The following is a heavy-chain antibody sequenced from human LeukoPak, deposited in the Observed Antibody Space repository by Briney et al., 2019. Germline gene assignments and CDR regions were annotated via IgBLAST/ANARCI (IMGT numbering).Heavy chain of an antibody. D-gene: IGHD3-3*01. CDR1: GASVSSYY. CDR3: ARRYDFWSGPYMDV. J-gene: IGHJ6*03. Sequence: PSETLSLTCTVSGASVSSYYWSWIRQPAGKGLEWIGRIYTSGSTNYNPSLKSRVTISVDTSKNQFSLKLSSVTAADTAVYYCARRYDFWSGPYMDVWGKGTTATVSS. V-gene: IGHV4-4*07. CDR2: IYTSGST.